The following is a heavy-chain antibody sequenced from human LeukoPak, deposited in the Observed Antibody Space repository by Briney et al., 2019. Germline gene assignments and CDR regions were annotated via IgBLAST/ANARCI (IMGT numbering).Heavy chain of an antibody. D-gene: IGHD2-21*02. V-gene: IGHV1-2*02. Sequence: WASVTVSCKASGYTFTVYYMHWVRQAPGQGLEWMGWINPNSGGTNYAQKFQGRVTMTRDTSISTAYMELSRLRSDDTAVYYCARDLPPGSYCGGDCYANTFDYWGQGTLVTVSS. CDR1: GYTFTVYY. CDR2: INPNSGGT. CDR3: ARDLPPGSYCGGDCYANTFDY. J-gene: IGHJ4*02.